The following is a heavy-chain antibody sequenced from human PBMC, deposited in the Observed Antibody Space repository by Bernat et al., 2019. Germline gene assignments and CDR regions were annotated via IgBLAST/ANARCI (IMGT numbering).Heavy chain of an antibody. Sequence: QLQESGPGLVKPSETMSLTCAVSGGSLSSSGYYWGWIRQPPGKGLEYIATISHSGSTYYNPSLKSRLTTSVDTSKNRFSLKLNSVTAADTAVYYCAGQVAGTDYADFWGQGTLVTVSS. CDR3: AGQVAGTDYADF. D-gene: IGHD6-19*01. V-gene: IGHV4-39*01. CDR1: GGSLSSSGYY. J-gene: IGHJ4*02. CDR2: ISHSGST.